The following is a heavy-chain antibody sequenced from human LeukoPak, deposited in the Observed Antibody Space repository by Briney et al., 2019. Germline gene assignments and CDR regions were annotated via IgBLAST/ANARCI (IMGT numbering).Heavy chain of an antibody. D-gene: IGHD3-22*01. CDR1: GFTFSSYS. J-gene: IGHJ4*02. CDR2: ISSSSSYI. Sequence: GGSLRLSCAASGFTFSSYSMNWVRQAPGKGLEWVSSISSSSSYIYYADSVKGRFTISRDNAKNSLYLQMNSLRAEDTAVYYCARDDYYDSSGYSENYWGQGTLVTVSS. CDR3: ARDDYYDSSGYSENY. V-gene: IGHV3-21*01.